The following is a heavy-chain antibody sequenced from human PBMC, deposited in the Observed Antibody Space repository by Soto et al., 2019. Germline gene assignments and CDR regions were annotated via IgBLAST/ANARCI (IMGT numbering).Heavy chain of an antibody. Sequence: QLMQSGAEVKKPGASVKVSCKPSGYTFNSYGITWVRQAPGQGLEWMGWINTYNGNTNYAQKFQGRVTMNTDTSTSTAYMELRSLTSDDTAVYYCARVTLSGVVINPPRYYFYMDVWGKGTTVSVSS. CDR3: ARVTLSGVVINPPRYYFYMDV. CDR2: INTYNGNT. D-gene: IGHD3-3*01. V-gene: IGHV1-18*01. CDR1: GYTFNSYG. J-gene: IGHJ6*03.